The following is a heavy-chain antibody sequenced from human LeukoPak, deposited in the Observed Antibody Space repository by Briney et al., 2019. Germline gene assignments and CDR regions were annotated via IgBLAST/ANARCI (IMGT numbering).Heavy chain of an antibody. J-gene: IGHJ4*02. V-gene: IGHV3-7*01. D-gene: IGHD2-2*02. CDR3: ARGYCTSTSCYNDY. Sequence: GGSLRLSCAASGFRFSSYWMSWVRQAPGEGLEWVANIKQDGSEKYYVDSVKGRFTISRDNSKNTLYLQMNSLRTEDTAVYSCARGYCTSTSCYNDYWGQGTLVTVSS. CDR1: GFRFSSYW. CDR2: IKQDGSEK.